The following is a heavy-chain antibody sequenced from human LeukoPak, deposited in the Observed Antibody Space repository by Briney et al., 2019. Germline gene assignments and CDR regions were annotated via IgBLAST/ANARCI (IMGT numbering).Heavy chain of an antibody. CDR2: INIGGTNT. Sequence: SGGTLRLSCAGSGFTFKDYYMSWIRQAPGKRLEWLSYINIGGTNTHYADSVKGRFTISRDNAKKSLYLEMNILRAEDTAVYYCATDGAGFDTWGQGVLVTVSS. CDR1: GFTFKDYY. CDR3: ATDGAGFDT. J-gene: IGHJ5*02. V-gene: IGHV3-11*01.